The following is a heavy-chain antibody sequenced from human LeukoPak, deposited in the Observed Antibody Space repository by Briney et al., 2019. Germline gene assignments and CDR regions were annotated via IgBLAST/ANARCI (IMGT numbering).Heavy chain of an antibody. Sequence: GSLRLSCAASGFTFSSYAMNWVRQAPGKGLEWIGEINHSGSTNYNPSLKSRVTISVDTSKNQFSLKLSSVTAADTAVYYCARVTTRDWFDPWGQGTLVTVSS. J-gene: IGHJ5*02. CDR3: ARVTTRDWFDP. D-gene: IGHD4-11*01. V-gene: IGHV4-34*01. CDR2: INHSGST. CDR1: GFTFSSYA.